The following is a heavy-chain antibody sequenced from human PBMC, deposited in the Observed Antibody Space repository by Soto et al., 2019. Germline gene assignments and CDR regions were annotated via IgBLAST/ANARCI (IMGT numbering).Heavy chain of an antibody. V-gene: IGHV1-69*12. Sequence: QVQLVQSGAEVKKPGSSVKVSCKASGGTFSSYAISWVRQAPGQGLEWMGGIIPIFGTANYAQKFQGRVTSTADESTSTADRELSSLRCEDTAVYSCASRTIQLERRAGWYYFDYWGQGTLVTVSS. CDR1: GGTFSSYA. D-gene: IGHD1-1*01. CDR2: IIPIFGTA. J-gene: IGHJ4*02. CDR3: ASRTIQLERRAGWYYFDY.